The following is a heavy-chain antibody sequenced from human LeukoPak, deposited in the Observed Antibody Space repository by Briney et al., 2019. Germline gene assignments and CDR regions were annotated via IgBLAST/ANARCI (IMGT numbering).Heavy chain of an antibody. Sequence: PGGSLRLSCAASGFTFDDYAMHWVRQAPGKGLEWVSGISWNSGSIGYADSVKGRFTISRDNAKNSLYLQMNSLRAEDTALYYCAKDINTAMVKGGVDYWGQGTLVTVSS. CDR3: AKDINTAMVKGGVDY. D-gene: IGHD5-18*01. V-gene: IGHV3-9*01. CDR1: GFTFDDYA. J-gene: IGHJ4*02. CDR2: ISWNSGSI.